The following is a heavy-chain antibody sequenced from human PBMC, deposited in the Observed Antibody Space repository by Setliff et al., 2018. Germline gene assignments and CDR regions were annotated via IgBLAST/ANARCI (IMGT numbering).Heavy chain of an antibody. CDR2: ISGDGTTI. CDR1: GLSFSYYY. V-gene: IGHV3-11*04. J-gene: IGHJ4*02. Sequence: GGSLRLSCAASGLSFSYYYMSWVRQAPGKGLEWLSKISGDGTTIYYADSVRGRFTISRDNAKNSLFLQMNSLRAEDTAVYYCFGAGTCSYWGQGTLVTVSS. D-gene: IGHD3-10*01. CDR3: FGAGTCSY.